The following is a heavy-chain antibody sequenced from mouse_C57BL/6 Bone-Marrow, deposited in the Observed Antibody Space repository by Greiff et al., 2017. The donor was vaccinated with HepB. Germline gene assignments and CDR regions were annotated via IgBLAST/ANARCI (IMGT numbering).Heavy chain of an antibody. CDR3: AREKRLRPFDY. J-gene: IGHJ2*01. D-gene: IGHD2-4*01. V-gene: IGHV1-66*01. CDR2: IYPGSGNT. CDR1: GYSFTSYY. Sequence: VQLQQSGPELVKPGASVKISCKASGYSFTSYYIHWVKQRPGQGLEWIGWIYPGSGNTKYNEKFKGKATLTADTSSSTAYMQLSSLTSEDSAVYYCAREKRLRPFDYWGQGTTLTVPS.